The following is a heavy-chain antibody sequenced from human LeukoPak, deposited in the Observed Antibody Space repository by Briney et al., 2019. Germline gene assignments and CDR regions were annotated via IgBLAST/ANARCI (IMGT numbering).Heavy chain of an antibody. CDR2: VDDKGAT. CDR3: ANGVRSAYYFDP. J-gene: IGHJ5*02. CDR1: GGSFSGDY. V-gene: IGHV4-34*01. Sequence: SETLSLTCAVYGGSFSGDYWSWIRQPPGKGLEWIGEVDDKGATNYDPSLRSRVTISVDTSKKQFSLKLRSVTAANTAVYSCANGVRSAYYFDPWGQGTLVTVSS. D-gene: IGHD3-3*01.